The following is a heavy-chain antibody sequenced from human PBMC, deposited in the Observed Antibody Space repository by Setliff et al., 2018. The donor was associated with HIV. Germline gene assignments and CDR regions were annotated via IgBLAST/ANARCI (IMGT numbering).Heavy chain of an antibody. J-gene: IGHJ4*02. CDR3: ASHVGWLPREIDY. Sequence: SETLSLTCILSGGSISTSNYYWGWLRQPPGKGLEWIGSIYYSGSTYYTPSLKSRVTISVDTAKNQSSLKPSSVTAADTAVYYCASHVGWLPREIDYWGQGTLVTVSS. D-gene: IGHD5-12*01. CDR1: GGSISTSNYY. CDR2: IYYSGST. V-gene: IGHV4-39*01.